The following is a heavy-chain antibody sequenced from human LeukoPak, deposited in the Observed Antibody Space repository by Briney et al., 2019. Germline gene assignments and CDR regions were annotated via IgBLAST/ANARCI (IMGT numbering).Heavy chain of an antibody. CDR3: ARQQYNWNYVDFDY. J-gene: IGHJ4*02. D-gene: IGHD1-7*01. Sequence: SETLSLTCTVSGGSISSYYWSWIRQPPGKGLEWIGYIYYSGSTNYNPSLKSRVTISVDTSKNQFSLKLSSVTAADTAVYYCARQQYNWNYVDFDYWGQGTLVTVPS. CDR1: GGSISSYY. CDR2: IYYSGST. V-gene: IGHV4-59*08.